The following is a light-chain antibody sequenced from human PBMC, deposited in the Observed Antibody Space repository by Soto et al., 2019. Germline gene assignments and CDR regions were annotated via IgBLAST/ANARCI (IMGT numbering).Light chain of an antibody. J-gene: IGLJ2*01. CDR3: QVWDSSSDHVV. V-gene: IGLV3-21*04. Sequence: SYELTQPHSVSVDPGKTARITCGGNNIGSKSVHWYQQKPGQAPVLVIYYDSDRPSGIPERFSGSNSGNTATLTISRVEAGDEADYYCQVWDSSSDHVVFGGGTKLTVL. CDR2: YDS. CDR1: NIGSKS.